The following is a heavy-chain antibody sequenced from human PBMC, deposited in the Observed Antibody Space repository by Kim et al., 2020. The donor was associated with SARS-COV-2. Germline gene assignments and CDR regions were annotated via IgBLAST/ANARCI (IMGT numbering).Heavy chain of an antibody. CDR2: ISSSGSTI. J-gene: IGHJ3*02. V-gene: IGHV3-48*03. CDR3: AREERITMIVVVITSAFDI. D-gene: IGHD3-22*01. CDR1: GFTFSSYE. Sequence: GGSLRLSCAASGFTFSSYEMNWVRQAPGKGLEWVSYISSSGSTIYYADSVKGRFTISRDNAKNSLYLQMNSLRVEDTAVYYCAREERITMIVVVITSAFDIWGQGTMVTVSS.